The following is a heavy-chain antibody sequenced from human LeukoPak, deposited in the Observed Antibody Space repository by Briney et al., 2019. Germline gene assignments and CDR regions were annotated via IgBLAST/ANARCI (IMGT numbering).Heavy chain of an antibody. CDR1: GGSISSYY. V-gene: IGHV4-4*07. D-gene: IGHD2-2*03. Sequence: PSETLSLTCTVSGGSISSYYWSWIRQPAGKGLEWIGCIYTSGSTNYNPSLKSRVTMSVDTSKNQFSLKLSSVTAADTAVYYCARDLGYCSSTSCPNWFDPWGQGTLVTVSS. CDR3: ARDLGYCSSTSCPNWFDP. CDR2: IYTSGST. J-gene: IGHJ5*02.